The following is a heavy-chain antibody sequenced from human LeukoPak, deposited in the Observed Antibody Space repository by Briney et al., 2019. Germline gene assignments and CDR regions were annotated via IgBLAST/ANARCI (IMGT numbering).Heavy chain of an antibody. CDR2: ISSNGGST. CDR1: GFTFSSYA. Sequence: GGSLRLSCAASGFTFSSYAMPWVRQAPGKGLEYVSAISSNGGSTYYANSVKGRFTISRDNSKNTLYLQMGSLRAEDMAVYYCARTLRFLEWSHGMDVWGQGTTVTVSS. J-gene: IGHJ6*02. V-gene: IGHV3-64*01. CDR3: ARTLRFLEWSHGMDV. D-gene: IGHD3-3*01.